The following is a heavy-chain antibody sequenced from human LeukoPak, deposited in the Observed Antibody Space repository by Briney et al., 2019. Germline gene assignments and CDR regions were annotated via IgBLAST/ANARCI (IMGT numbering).Heavy chain of an antibody. Sequence: TSETLSLTCTVSGGSISSYHWSWIRQPAGKGLEWIGRIYSSGNTNYSPSLKSRVTMSVDTSKNQFSLKLSSVTAADTALYYCARATSGTYYYFDSWGRGTLVPVSS. V-gene: IGHV4-4*07. J-gene: IGHJ4*02. CDR1: GGSISSYH. CDR3: ARATSGTYYYFDS. D-gene: IGHD3-10*01. CDR2: IYSSGNT.